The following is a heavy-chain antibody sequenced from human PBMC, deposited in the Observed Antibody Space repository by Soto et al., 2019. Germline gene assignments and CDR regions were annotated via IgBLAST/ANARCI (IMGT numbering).Heavy chain of an antibody. CDR2: IYSGGST. V-gene: IGHV3-66*04. CDR3: ARHGYNYGGGYFDY. Sequence: EVQLVESGGGLVQPGGSLRLSCAASGVTVSSNYMSWVRQAPGKGLGWVSVIYSGGSTYYADSVKGRFTISRDNSKNTLYLQRTSLRAEDTAVYYCARHGYNYGGGYFDYWGQGTLVTVSS. D-gene: IGHD5-18*01. CDR1: GVTVSSNY. J-gene: IGHJ4*02.